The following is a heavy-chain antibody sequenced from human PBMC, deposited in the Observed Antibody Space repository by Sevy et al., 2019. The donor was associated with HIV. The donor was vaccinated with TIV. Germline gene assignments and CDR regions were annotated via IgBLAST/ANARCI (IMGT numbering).Heavy chain of an antibody. Sequence: ASVKVSCKASGGTFSSYAISWVRQAPGQGLEWMGGIIPIFGTANYAQKFQGRVTITADESTSTAYMELSSLGSEDTAVYYCAVWSGYYTAYYYGMDVWGQGTTVTVSS. J-gene: IGHJ6*02. CDR2: IIPIFGTA. CDR3: AVWSGYYTAYYYGMDV. D-gene: IGHD3-3*01. V-gene: IGHV1-69*13. CDR1: GGTFSSYA.